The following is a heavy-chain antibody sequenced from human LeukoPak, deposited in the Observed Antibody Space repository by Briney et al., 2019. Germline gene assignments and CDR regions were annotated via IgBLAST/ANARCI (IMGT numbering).Heavy chain of an antibody. CDR3: AKVRAPSGWFNSDY. V-gene: IGHV3-33*06. Sequence: GGSLRLSCAASGFTFSSYGMHWVRQAPGKGLEWVAVIWYDGSNKYYADSVKGRITISRDNSKNTLYLQMNSLRVEDTAAYYCAKVRAPSGWFNSDYWGQGTLVTVSS. CDR2: IWYDGSNK. CDR1: GFTFSSYG. D-gene: IGHD6-19*01. J-gene: IGHJ4*02.